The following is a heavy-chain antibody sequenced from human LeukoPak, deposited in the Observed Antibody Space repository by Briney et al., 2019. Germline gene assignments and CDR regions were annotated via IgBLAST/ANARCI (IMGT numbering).Heavy chain of an antibody. CDR3: ARGSDVGRYYFDY. J-gene: IGHJ4*02. CDR2: INHSGST. CDR1: GGSFSGYY. D-gene: IGHD1-26*01. Sequence: SETLSLTCAVYGGSFSGYYWSWIRQPPGKGPEWIGEINHSGSTNYNPSLKSRVTISVDTSKNQFSLKLSSVTAADTAVYYCARGSDVGRYYFDYWGQGTLVTVSS. V-gene: IGHV4-34*01.